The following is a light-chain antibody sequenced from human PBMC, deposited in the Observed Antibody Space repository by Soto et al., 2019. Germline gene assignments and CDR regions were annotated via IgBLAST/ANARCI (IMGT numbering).Light chain of an antibody. CDR2: DAS. V-gene: IGKV3-11*01. CDR1: QSVSSY. CDR3: QQSYRTPPFS. Sequence: DIVLTQSPATLSLSPGERATLSCRTSQSVSSYLAWYQRKPGQAPRLLIYDASNRATGIPARFSGSGSGTDFTLTISSLQPEDFATYYCQQSYRTPPFSFGPGTKVDIK. J-gene: IGKJ3*01.